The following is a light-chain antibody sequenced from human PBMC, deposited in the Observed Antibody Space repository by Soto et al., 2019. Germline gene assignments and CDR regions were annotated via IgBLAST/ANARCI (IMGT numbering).Light chain of an antibody. Sequence: EIVMTQSPATLSVSPGERATLSCRSSQSVSSNLAWYQQKPGQAPRLLIYGASTRATGIPARFSGSGSGTEFTLTISSLQSEDLAVYYCQKYNNWPPTFGPGTIVDIK. CDR2: GAS. CDR1: QSVSSN. V-gene: IGKV3-15*01. CDR3: QKYNNWPPT. J-gene: IGKJ3*01.